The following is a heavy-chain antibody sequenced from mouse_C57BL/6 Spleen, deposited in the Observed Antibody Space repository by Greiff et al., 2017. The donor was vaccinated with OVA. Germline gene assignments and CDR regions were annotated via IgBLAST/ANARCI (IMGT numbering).Heavy chain of an antibody. J-gene: IGHJ4*01. CDR3: ARPAYSYAMDY. CDR2: ISSGSSTI. V-gene: IGHV5-17*01. D-gene: IGHD2-10*01. CDR1: GFTFSDYG. Sequence: EVQLVESGGGLVKPGGSLKLSCAASGFTFSDYGMHWVRQAPEKGLEWVAYISSGSSTIYYADTVKGRFTISRDNATNTLFLQMTSLRSEDTAMYYCARPAYSYAMDYWGQGTSVTVSS.